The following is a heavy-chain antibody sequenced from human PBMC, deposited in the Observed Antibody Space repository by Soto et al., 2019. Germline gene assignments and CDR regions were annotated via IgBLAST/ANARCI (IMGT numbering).Heavy chain of an antibody. CDR2: VYWNDDK. D-gene: IGHD2-21*01. CDR3: AHERHWLEGEDYFGY. CDR1: VFSVSSVGAS. V-gene: IGHV2-5*01. Sequence: VSGPTLVNPIQTLTLTCTCSVFSVSSVGASVAWIRQPPGKALEWLTLVYWNDDKRYNPSLRTRLTITRDTSKNQVLLTMTSMDPVDTATYYCAHERHWLEGEDYFGYWGQGALVTVSS. J-gene: IGHJ4*02.